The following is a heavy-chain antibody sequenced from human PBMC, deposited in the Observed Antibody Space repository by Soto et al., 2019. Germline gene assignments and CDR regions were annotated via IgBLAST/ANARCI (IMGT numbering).Heavy chain of an antibody. D-gene: IGHD3-3*01. CDR1: GFTFSSYS. V-gene: IGHV3-21*01. CDR2: ISSSSSYI. CDR3: ARNRLEWFPYYGMDV. J-gene: IGHJ6*02. Sequence: SLRLSCAASGFTFSSYSMNWVRQAPGKGLEWVSSISSSSSYIYYADSVKGRFTISRDNAKNSLYLQMNSLRAEDTAVYYCARNRLEWFPYYGMDVWGQGTTVTVSS.